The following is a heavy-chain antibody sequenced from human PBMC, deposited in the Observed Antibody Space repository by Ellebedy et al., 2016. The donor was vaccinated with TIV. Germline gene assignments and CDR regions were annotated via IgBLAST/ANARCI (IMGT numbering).Heavy chain of an antibody. J-gene: IGHJ6*02. CDR2: ISYDGSNK. D-gene: IGHD2-2*02. Sequence: GESLKISCAASGFTFSSYAMHWVRQAPGKGLEWVAVISYDGSNKYYADSVKGRFTISRDNSKNTLYLQMNSLRAEDTAVYYCARGTLIPLYYYYGMDVWGQGTTVTVSS. V-gene: IGHV3-30-3*01. CDR3: ARGTLIPLYYYYGMDV. CDR1: GFTFSSYA.